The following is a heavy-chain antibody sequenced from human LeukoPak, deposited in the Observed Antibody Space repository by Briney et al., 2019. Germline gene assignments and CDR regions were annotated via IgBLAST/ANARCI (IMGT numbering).Heavy chain of an antibody. CDR1: GGSISAYY. D-gene: IGHD3-22*01. J-gene: IGHJ3*02. V-gene: IGHV4-59*12. CDR2: IYNSGTT. CDR3: ARGSGYYHDAFDI. Sequence: PSETLSLTCNVSGGSISAYYWSWIRQPPGKGLEWIGYIYNSGTTYYNPSLKSRVTISVDTSKNQLSLKVRSVTAADTAVYYCARGSGYYHDAFDIWGQGTVVTVSS.